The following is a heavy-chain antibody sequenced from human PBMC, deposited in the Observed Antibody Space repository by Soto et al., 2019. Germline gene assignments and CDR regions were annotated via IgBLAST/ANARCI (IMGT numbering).Heavy chain of an antibody. CDR2: IYYSGST. Sequence: TLSLACTVSGGSISSGGYDWSWIRQHPGKGLEWIGYIYYSGSTYYNPSLKSRVTISVDTSKNQFSLKLSSVTAADTAVYYCARGSYYDSSGYYGPWGQGTLVTVSS. D-gene: IGHD3-22*01. J-gene: IGHJ5*02. CDR3: ARGSYYDSSGYYGP. V-gene: IGHV4-31*03. CDR1: GGSISSGGYD.